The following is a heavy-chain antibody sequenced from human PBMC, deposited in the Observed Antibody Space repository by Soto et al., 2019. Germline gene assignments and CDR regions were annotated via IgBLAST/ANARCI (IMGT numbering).Heavy chain of an antibody. J-gene: IGHJ4*02. CDR1: GYTFTSYG. D-gene: IGHD3-22*01. CDR2: INIYGGGT. V-gene: IGHV1-18*01. Sequence: QIHLEQSGPEVKKPGASVKVSCKASGYTFTSYGISWVRLAPGQGLEWMGWINIYGGGTNYAQKYQDRVTMTRDTSTNTVCLEMRSLTSDDTAIYYCARALYYYDNSGLAFWGQGTLVTVSS. CDR3: ARALYYYDNSGLAF.